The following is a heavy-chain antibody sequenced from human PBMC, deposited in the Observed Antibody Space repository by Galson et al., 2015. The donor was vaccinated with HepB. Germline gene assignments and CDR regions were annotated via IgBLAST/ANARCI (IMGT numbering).Heavy chain of an antibody. V-gene: IGHV1-69*13. CDR3: AREGRRIAAAGRKNPFDY. Sequence: SVKVSCKASGGTFSSYAISWVRQAPGQGLEWMGGIIPIFGTANYAQKFQGRVTITADESTSTAYMELSSLRSEDTAVYYCAREGRRIAAAGRKNPFDYWGQGTLVTVSS. D-gene: IGHD6-13*01. J-gene: IGHJ4*02. CDR2: IIPIFGTA. CDR1: GGTFSSYA.